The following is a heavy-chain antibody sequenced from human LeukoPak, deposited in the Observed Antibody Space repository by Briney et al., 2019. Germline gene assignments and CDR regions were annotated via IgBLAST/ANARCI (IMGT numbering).Heavy chain of an antibody. CDR1: GDHMISHY. CDR2: IHYSGSN. Sequence: SETLYLTCTVSGDHMISHYWSWIRQPPGQGLEWIGYIHYSGSNNYNPSLKSRVTISVDTSKNQFSLKLSSVTAADTAMYYCARAPLALIVFDIWGQGTMVTVSS. J-gene: IGHJ3*02. CDR3: ARAPLALIVFDI. V-gene: IGHV4-59*11. D-gene: IGHD2-21*01.